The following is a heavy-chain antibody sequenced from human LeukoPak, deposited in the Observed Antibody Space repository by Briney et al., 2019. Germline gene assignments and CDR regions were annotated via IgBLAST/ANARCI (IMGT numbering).Heavy chain of an antibody. CDR2: IDFGGRII. CDR1: GFTSSSYE. D-gene: IGHD1-1*01. V-gene: IGHV3-48*03. Sequence: PGGSLRLSCVASGFTSSSYEMNWVRQVPGKALEWVSYIDFGGRIINYADHVKGRFTISRDNAKNSVYLQMNSLRAEDTAVYYCARGIGLERRYFQFDYWGQGILVTVSS. J-gene: IGHJ4*02. CDR3: ARGIGLERRYFQFDY.